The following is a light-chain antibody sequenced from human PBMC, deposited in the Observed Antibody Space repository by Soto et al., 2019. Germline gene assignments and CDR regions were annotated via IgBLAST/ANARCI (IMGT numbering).Light chain of an antibody. CDR2: AAS. Sequence: DIQLTQSPSFLSASVGDRVTITCRASQGISSYLAWYQQKPGKAPKLLIYAASTLQSGVPSRFSGSGSGTEFTLTLRSLQPEDFATYYCQQLNSYLITFGQGTRLEIK. CDR3: QQLNSYLIT. CDR1: QGISSY. V-gene: IGKV1-9*01. J-gene: IGKJ5*01.